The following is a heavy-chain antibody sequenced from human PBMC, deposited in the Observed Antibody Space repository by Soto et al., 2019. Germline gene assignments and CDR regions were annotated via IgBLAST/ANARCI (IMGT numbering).Heavy chain of an antibody. CDR2: IYWDDDK. V-gene: IGHV2-5*02. J-gene: IGHJ5*02. CDR3: APTYYYDSSGYYYVHP. CDR1: GFSLSTSGVG. D-gene: IGHD3-22*01. Sequence: QITLKESGPTLVKPTQTLTLTCTFSGFSLSTSGVGVGWIRQPPGKALEWLALIYWDDDKRYSPSLKSRLTITQDTSKNQVVLTMTNMDPVDTAAYYCAPTYYYDSSGYYYVHPWGQGTLVTVSS.